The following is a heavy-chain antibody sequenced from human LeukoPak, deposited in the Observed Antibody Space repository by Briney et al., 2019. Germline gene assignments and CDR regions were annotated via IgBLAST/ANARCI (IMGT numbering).Heavy chain of an antibody. CDR3: AKRGVVIRVILVGFHKQAYYFDS. D-gene: IGHD3-22*01. Sequence: GGSLRLSCAVSGITLSNYGMSWVRQAPGKGLEWVAGISDTGGSTNYADSVKGRFTISRDNPKNTLYLQMNSLRAEDTAVYFCAKRGVVIRVILVGFHKQAYYFDSWGQGALVTVST. V-gene: IGHV3-23*01. J-gene: IGHJ4*02. CDR2: ISDTGGST. CDR1: GITLSNYG.